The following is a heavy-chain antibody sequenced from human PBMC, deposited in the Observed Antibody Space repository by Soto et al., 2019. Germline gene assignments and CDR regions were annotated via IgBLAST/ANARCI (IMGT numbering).Heavy chain of an antibody. Sequence: QVQLVESGGDVVQPGRSLRLSCAAAGFTFRTYPIHWVRQAPGKGLAWVAVITSDGNNKYYADSVKGRFTISRDNSKNTVYLQMNSLRTDDTAVFYCTRGSVSGLSIDYWGQGTLVTVSS. CDR3: TRGSVSGLSIDY. D-gene: IGHD6-19*01. CDR1: GFTFRTYP. V-gene: IGHV3-30-3*01. CDR2: ITSDGNNK. J-gene: IGHJ4*02.